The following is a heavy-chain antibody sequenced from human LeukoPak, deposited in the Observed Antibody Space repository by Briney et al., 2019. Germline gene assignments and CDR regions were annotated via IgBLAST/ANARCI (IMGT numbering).Heavy chain of an antibody. CDR3: ARRPCSGGICYPPDY. CDR2: INGDGRST. D-gene: IGHD2-15*01. J-gene: IGHJ4*02. Sequence: GGSLRLSCAASGFTFSSYWLHWVRQTPGKGLVRVSRINGDGRSTSYADSAKGRFTISRDNAKNTLYLQMNSLRAEDTAVYYCARRPCSGGICYPPDYWGQGTLVTVSS. CDR1: GFTFSSYW. V-gene: IGHV3-74*01.